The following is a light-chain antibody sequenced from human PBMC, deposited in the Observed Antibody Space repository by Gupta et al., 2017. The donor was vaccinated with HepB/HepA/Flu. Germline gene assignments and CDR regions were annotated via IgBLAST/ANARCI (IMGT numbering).Light chain of an antibody. CDR2: DVN. V-gene: IGLV2-14*03. Sequence: QSALTQPASVPGSPGQSITISCTGTSSDVGGYTSVSWYQQYPGKVPKLLIYDVNNRPSGVSDRFSGSKSGNTASLTISGLQAEDEAAYYCSSFTSTGTLVVFGGGTKLTVL. CDR3: SSFTSTGTLVV. CDR1: SSDVGGYTS. J-gene: IGLJ2*01.